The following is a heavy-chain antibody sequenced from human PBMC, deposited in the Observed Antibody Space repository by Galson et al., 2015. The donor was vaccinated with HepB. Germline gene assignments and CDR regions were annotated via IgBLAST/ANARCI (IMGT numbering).Heavy chain of an antibody. V-gene: IGHV3-48*01. D-gene: IGHD1-26*01. J-gene: IGHJ4*02. Sequence: SLRLSCAASGFRLSSYGVNWVRQAPGKGLEWVSYISSSGTTRNYAESVKGRFTVSRDNVANLVYLQMSSLRAEDTAAYYCARQVGIGSGSTDYWGQGTLVSVSS. CDR1: GFRLSSYG. CDR3: ARQVGIGSGSTDY. CDR2: ISSSGTTR.